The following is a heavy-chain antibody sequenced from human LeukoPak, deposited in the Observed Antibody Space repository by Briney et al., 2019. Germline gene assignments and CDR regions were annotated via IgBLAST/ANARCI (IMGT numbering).Heavy chain of an antibody. CDR3: AKGAGLRYFDWLLPEGDYFDY. J-gene: IGHJ4*02. CDR1: GFTFSSYA. D-gene: IGHD3-9*01. Sequence: GGSLRLSCAASGFTFSSYAMSWVRQAPGKGLEWVSAISGSGGSTYYADSVKGRFTISRDNSKNTLYLQMNSLRAEDTAVYYCAKGAGLRYFDWLLPEGDYFDYWGQGTLVTVPS. CDR2: ISGSGGST. V-gene: IGHV3-23*01.